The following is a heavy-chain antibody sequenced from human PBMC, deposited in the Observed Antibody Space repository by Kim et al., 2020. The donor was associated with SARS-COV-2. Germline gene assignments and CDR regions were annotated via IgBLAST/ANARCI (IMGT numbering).Heavy chain of an antibody. V-gene: IGHV1-3*01. Sequence: ASVKVSCKASGYTFTSYAMHWVRQAPGQRLEWMGWINAGNGNTKYSQKFQGRVTITRDTSASTAYMELSSLRSEDTAVYYCARLVLGYYGSGGGYYYYGMDVWGQGNTVTVSS. J-gene: IGHJ6*02. CDR2: INAGNGNT. D-gene: IGHD3-10*01. CDR1: GYTFTSYA. CDR3: ARLVLGYYGSGGGYYYYGMDV.